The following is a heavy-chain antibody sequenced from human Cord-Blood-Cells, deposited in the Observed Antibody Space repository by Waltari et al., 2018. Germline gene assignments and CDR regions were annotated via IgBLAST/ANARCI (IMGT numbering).Heavy chain of an antibody. Sequence: QVQLQQWGAGLLKPLETLSLTCAVYGGSFSGYYWSGIRQPPGKGLEWIGEINHSGSTNYNPSLKSRVTISVDTSKNQFSLKLSSVTAADTAVYYCARVDYRTIAAAGSDYWGQGTLVTVSS. J-gene: IGHJ4*02. CDR2: INHSGST. CDR3: ARVDYRTIAAAGSDY. D-gene: IGHD6-13*01. CDR1: GGSFSGYY. V-gene: IGHV4-34*01.